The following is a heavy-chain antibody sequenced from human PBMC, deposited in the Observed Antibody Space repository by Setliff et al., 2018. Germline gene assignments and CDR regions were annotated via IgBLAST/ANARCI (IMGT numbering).Heavy chain of an antibody. CDR1: GGSFTTYY. V-gene: IGHV4-59*01. CDR3: AREYYYARSRNFDY. D-gene: IGHD3-22*01. Sequence: PSETLSLTCTVSGGSFTTYYWSWIRQSPGKGLEWIGYIYYSGSTNYNPSLKSRVSISVDTSKNQFSLRLTSVTAADTAVYYCAREYYYARSRNFDYWGLGTLVTVSS. J-gene: IGHJ4*02. CDR2: IYYSGST.